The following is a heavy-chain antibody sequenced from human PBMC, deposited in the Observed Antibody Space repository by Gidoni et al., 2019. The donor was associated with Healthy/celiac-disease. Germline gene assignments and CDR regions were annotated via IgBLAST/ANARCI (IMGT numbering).Heavy chain of an antibody. CDR2: ISGSGGST. Sequence: EVQLLESGGGLVQPGGSLRLSCAASGFTFSSYAMSWVRQAPGKGLEWVSAISGSGGSTYYADSVKGRFTISRDNSKNTLYLQMNSLRAEDTAVYYCAKDPHYYDSSGYYLGAFDIWGQGTMVTVSS. D-gene: IGHD3-22*01. J-gene: IGHJ3*02. V-gene: IGHV3-23*01. CDR3: AKDPHYYDSSGYYLGAFDI. CDR1: GFTFSSYA.